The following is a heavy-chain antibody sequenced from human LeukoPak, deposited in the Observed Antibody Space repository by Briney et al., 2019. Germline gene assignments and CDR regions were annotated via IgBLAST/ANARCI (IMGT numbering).Heavy chain of an antibody. CDR1: GDSVSSNSAA. J-gene: IGHJ4*02. V-gene: IGHV6-1*01. D-gene: IGHD6-13*01. CDR2: TYYRSKWFY. CDR3: ARDGHQLARSFDY. Sequence: SQTVSLTCAISGDSVSSNSAAWNWIRQSPSRGLERRGRTYYRSKWFYDYAVSVKSRITINTDTSKNQFSLQLNSVTPEDTAVYYCARDGHQLARSFDYWGQGTLVTVSS.